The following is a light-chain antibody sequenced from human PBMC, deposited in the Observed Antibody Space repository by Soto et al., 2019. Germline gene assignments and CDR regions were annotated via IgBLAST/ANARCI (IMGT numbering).Light chain of an antibody. CDR2: LNSDGSH. J-gene: IGLJ2*01. Sequence: QLVLTQSPSASASLGASVKLTCTLSSGHSSYAIAWHQQQPEKGPRHLMKLNSDGSHSKGDGIPDRFSGSSSGAERYLTISSLQSEDEADYYCQTWGTGIVVFGGGTKPTVL. CDR3: QTWGTGIVV. CDR1: SGHSSYA. V-gene: IGLV4-69*01.